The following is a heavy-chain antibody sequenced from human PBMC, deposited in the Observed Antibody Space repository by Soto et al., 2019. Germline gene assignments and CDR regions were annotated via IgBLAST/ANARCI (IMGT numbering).Heavy chain of an antibody. CDR1: GFTFSSYA. J-gene: IGHJ4*02. CDR2: ISGSGGST. CDR3: AKGRGYSYGYGDY. Sequence: EVQLLESGGGLVQPGGSLRLSCAASGFTFSSYAMSWVRQAPGRGLEWVSAISGSGGSTYYADSVKGRFTISRDNSKNTLYLQMNSLRAEDTAVYYCAKGRGYSYGYGDYWGQGTLVTVSS. V-gene: IGHV3-23*01. D-gene: IGHD5-18*01.